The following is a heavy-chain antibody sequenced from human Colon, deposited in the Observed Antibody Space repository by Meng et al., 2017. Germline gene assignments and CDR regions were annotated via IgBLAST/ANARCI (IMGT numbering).Heavy chain of an antibody. J-gene: IGHJ6*02. CDR2: IYHSGST. CDR1: GYSISSGYY. D-gene: IGHD3-10*01. V-gene: IGHV4-38-2*02. Sequence: SETLSLTCTVSGYSISSGYYWGWSRQPPGKGLEWSGSIYHSGSTYYNPSLKSRVTISGDTSKNQFPLKLSSVTAADTAGYYCARLLTRRVDGWAQGTRVTVS. CDR3: ARLLTRRVDG.